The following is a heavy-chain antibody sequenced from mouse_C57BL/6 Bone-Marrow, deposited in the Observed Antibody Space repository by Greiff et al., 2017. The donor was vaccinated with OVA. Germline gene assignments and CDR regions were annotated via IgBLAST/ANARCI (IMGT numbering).Heavy chain of an antibody. CDR2: IYPGDGDT. D-gene: IGHD1-2*01. V-gene: IGHV1-80*01. Sequence: VQGVESGAELVKPGASVKISCKASGYAFSSYWMNWVKQRPGKGLEWIGQIYPGDGDTNYNGKFKGKATLTADKSSSTAYMQLSSLTSEDSAVYFCARGDYGFFDYWGQGTTLTVSS. CDR1: GYAFSSYW. J-gene: IGHJ2*01. CDR3: ARGDYGFFDY.